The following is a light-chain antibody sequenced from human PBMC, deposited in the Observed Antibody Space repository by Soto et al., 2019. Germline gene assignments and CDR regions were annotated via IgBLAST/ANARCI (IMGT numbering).Light chain of an antibody. CDR3: QQYNNYPLS. CDR2: AAS. V-gene: IGKV1-9*01. CDR1: QGISSY. Sequence: DIQLTQSPSFLSASVGDRVTITCRASQGISSYLAWYQQKPGKAPKLLICAASTLQSGVPSRFSGSGSGTEFTLTINSLQPEDFATSYCQQYNNYPLSFGGGTKVEI. J-gene: IGKJ4*01.